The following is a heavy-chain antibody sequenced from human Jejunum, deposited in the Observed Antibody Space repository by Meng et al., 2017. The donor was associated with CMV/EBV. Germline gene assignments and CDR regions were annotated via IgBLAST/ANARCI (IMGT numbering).Heavy chain of an antibody. CDR3: ARDRVRGVIIALYGMDV. CDR2: INWNGGST. D-gene: IGHD3-10*01. Sequence: TFDDCGMSWVRRAPGEGLGWVSGINWNGGSTGYADSVKGRFTISRDNAKNSLYLQMNSLRAEDTALYYCARDRVRGVIIALYGMDVWGQGTTVTVSS. J-gene: IGHJ6*02. V-gene: IGHV3-20*03. CDR1: TFDDCG.